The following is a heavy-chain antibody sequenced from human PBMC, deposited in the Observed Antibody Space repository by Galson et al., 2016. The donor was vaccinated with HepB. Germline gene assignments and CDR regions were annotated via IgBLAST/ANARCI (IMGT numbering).Heavy chain of an antibody. J-gene: IGHJ4*02. Sequence: SETLSLTCTVSGVSISSYYWGWIRQPPGKGLEWIGYIHYSGTTNSNPSLKSRVTMSVDTSKNQFSLKLGSVTAADTAVYYCARYQDGFYFDFWGQGTLVTVSS. CDR3: ARYQDGFYFDF. D-gene: IGHD5-24*01. CDR2: IHYSGTT. V-gene: IGHV4-59*08. CDR1: GVSISSYY.